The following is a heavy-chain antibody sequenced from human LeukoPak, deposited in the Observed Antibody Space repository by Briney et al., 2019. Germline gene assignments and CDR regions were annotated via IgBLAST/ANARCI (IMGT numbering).Heavy chain of an antibody. D-gene: IGHD3-10*01. V-gene: IGHV1-2*02. CDR1: GCSITDYS. CDR2: IIPNSGGT. J-gene: IGHJ6*03. Sequence: GAPVKVSCKASGCSITDYSMHWVRQAPGQGREWMGWIIPNSGGTNFAQKFQGPVTMTRETSITTAYMQLTRLTSDDKAVYYCAGNARGQYYSSMAVWGKGTTVTVSS. CDR3: AGNARGQYYSSMAV.